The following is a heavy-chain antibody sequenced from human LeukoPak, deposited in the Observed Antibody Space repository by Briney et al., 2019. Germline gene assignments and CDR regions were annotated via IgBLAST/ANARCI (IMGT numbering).Heavy chain of an antibody. J-gene: IGHJ4*02. CDR3: AREPGRGYSYGLTPFGY. Sequence: ASVKVSCKASGYTFTSYGISWVRQAPGQGLEWMGWISAYNGNTNYAQKLQGRVTMTTDTSTSTAYMELRSLRSGDTAVYYCAREPGRGYSYGLTPFGYWGQGTLVTVSS. CDR1: GYTFTSYG. V-gene: IGHV1-18*01. D-gene: IGHD5-18*01. CDR2: ISAYNGNT.